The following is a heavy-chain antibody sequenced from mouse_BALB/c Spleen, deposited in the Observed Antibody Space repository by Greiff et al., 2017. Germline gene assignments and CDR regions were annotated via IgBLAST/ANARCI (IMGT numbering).Heavy chain of an antibody. CDR2: ISYSGST. V-gene: IGHV3-2*02. CDR1: GYSITSDYA. J-gene: IGHJ4*01. D-gene: IGHD3-1*01. Sequence: EVKLMESGPGLVKPSQSLSLTCTVTGYSITSDYAWNWIRQFPGNKLEWMGYISYSGSTSYNPSLKSRISITRDTSKNQFFLQLNSVTTEDTATYYCARQLGLFYAMDYWGQGTSVTVSS. CDR3: ARQLGLFYAMDY.